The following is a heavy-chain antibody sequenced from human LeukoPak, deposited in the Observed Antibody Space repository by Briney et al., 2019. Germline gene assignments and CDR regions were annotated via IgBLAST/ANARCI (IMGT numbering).Heavy chain of an antibody. D-gene: IGHD3-10*01. V-gene: IGHV4-34*01. Sequence: SETLSLTCAVYGESFSGYYWSWIRQPPGKGLEWIGEINHSGSTNYNPSLKSRVTISVDTSKNQFSLKLSSVTAADTAVYYCARGRHYYGSGSPLMYYFDYWGQGTLVTVSS. CDR2: INHSGST. CDR1: GESFSGYY. CDR3: ARGRHYYGSGSPLMYYFDY. J-gene: IGHJ4*02.